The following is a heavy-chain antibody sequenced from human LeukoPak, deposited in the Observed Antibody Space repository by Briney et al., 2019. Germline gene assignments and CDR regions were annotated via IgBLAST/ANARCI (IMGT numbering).Heavy chain of an antibody. CDR3: TRDYYDSSGYCLGY. CDR2: IYHSGST. V-gene: IGHV4-4*02. D-gene: IGHD3-22*01. J-gene: IGHJ4*02. CDR1: GGSISSSNW. Sequence: SGTLSLTCAVSGGSISSSNWWSWVRQPPGKGLEWIGEIYHSGSTNYNPSLKSRVTISVDKSKNQFSLKLSSVTAADTAVYYCTRDYYDSSGYCLGYWGQGTLVTVSS.